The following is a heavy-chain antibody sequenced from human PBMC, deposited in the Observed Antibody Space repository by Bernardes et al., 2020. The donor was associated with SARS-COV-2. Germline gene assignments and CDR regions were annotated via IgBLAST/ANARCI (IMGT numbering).Heavy chain of an antibody. Sequence: GGSLRLSCAASGFSFSGYAMIWVRQAPGKGLEWVSAISGSSGNTYYAKSVRGRFTISRDNSKRTLYLEMKSLRAEDTAMYYCAKDLNYDVLTGYGEFWGQGTLVTVSS. J-gene: IGHJ4*02. D-gene: IGHD3-9*01. CDR2: ISGSSGNT. CDR3: AKDLNYDVLTGYGEF. V-gene: IGHV3-23*01. CDR1: GFSFSGYA.